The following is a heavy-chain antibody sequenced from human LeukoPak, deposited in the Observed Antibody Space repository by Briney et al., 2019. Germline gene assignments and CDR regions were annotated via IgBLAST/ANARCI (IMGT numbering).Heavy chain of an antibody. Sequence: SETLSLTCAVYGGSFSGYYWSWIRQPPGKGLEWIGSIYYSGNTYYNASLKSQVSISIDTSKNQFSLKLTSVTAADTAVYYCARDFREGSYYFDYWGQGTLVTVSS. V-gene: IGHV4-34*01. CDR2: IYYSGNT. CDR1: GGSFSGYY. J-gene: IGHJ4*02. D-gene: IGHD3-16*02. CDR3: ARDFREGSYYFDY.